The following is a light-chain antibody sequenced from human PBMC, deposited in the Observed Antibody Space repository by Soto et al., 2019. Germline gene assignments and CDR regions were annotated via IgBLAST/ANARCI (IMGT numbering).Light chain of an antibody. CDR3: CAYAGSGTVV. CDR2: EAT. CDR1: SSDVGSYNL. V-gene: IGLV2-23*01. Sequence: QSVLTQPASVSGSPEQSITISCTGTSSDVGSYNLVSWYQQHPGKAPKVMIYEATKRPSGVSNRFSGSKSGDTASLTISGIQAEDAADYYCCAYAGSGTVVFGGGTKLTVL. J-gene: IGLJ3*02.